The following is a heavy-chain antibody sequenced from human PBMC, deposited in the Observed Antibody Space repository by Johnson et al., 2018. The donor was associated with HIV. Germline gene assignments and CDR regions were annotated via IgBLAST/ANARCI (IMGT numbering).Heavy chain of an antibody. D-gene: IGHD6-19*01. J-gene: IGHJ3*02. Sequence: QVQLVESGGGVVQPGGSLRLSCAASGFTFSSYGMHWVRQAPGKGLEWVAFIRYDGSNKYYADSVKGRFTISSDNSKNKLYLQMNGLRAEDTAGYYCAKVTGYSSGWFLDAFDIWGQGTMVTVSS. CDR2: IRYDGSNK. CDR3: AKVTGYSSGWFLDAFDI. CDR1: GFTFSSYG. V-gene: IGHV3-30*02.